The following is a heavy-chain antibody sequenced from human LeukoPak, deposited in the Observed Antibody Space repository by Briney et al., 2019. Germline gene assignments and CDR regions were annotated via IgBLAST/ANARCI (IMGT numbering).Heavy chain of an antibody. CDR3: ARDSSWYCSSTSCFDYYYYGMDV. CDR1: GYTFTSYG. V-gene: IGHV1-18*01. CDR2: ISAYNGNT. Sequence: ASVKVSCKASGYTFTSYGISWVRQAPGQGLEWMGWISAYNGNTNYAQKLQGRVTMTTDTSTSTAYMELRSLRSDDTAVYYCARDSSWYCSSTSCFDYYYYGMDVWGQGTTVTVSS. D-gene: IGHD2-2*01. J-gene: IGHJ6*02.